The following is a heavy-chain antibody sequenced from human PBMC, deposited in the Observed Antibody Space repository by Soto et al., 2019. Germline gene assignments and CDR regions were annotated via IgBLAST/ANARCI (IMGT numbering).Heavy chain of an antibody. Sequence: QVQLVQSGAEVKKPGASVKVSCKASGYTFTSYAMHWVRQAPGQRLEWMGWINAGNGNTKYSQKFQGRVTITRDTSASTAYRELSSLRSEDTAVYYCARGGVSYCTNGVCPNYYYYGMDVWGQGTTVTVSS. J-gene: IGHJ6*02. V-gene: IGHV1-3*01. CDR1: GYTFTSYA. D-gene: IGHD2-8*01. CDR2: INAGNGNT. CDR3: ARGGVSYCTNGVCPNYYYYGMDV.